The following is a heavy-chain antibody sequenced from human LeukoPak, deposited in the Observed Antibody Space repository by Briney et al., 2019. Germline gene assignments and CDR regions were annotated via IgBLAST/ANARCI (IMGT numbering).Heavy chain of an antibody. J-gene: IGHJ4*02. CDR2: INPSGGST. V-gene: IGHV1-46*01. D-gene: IGHD5-18*01. CDR3: ARDTYSYGIFDY. CDR1: GGTFSSYA. Sequence: GASVKVSCKASGGTFSSYAISWVRQAPGQGLEWMGIINPSGGSTSYAQKFQGRVTMTRDTSTSTVYMELSSLRSEDTAVYYCARDTYSYGIFDYWGQGTLVTVSS.